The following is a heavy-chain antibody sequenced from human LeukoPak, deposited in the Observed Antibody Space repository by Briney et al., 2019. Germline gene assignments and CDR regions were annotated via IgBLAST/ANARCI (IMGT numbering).Heavy chain of an antibody. CDR1: GDTFTSYY. Sequence: ATLKVSCTASGDTFTSYYMHWVRQAPGQGLEWMGMIYPRDGSTSYAQKFQGRVTMTRDTSTSTVYMELSSLRSEDTAVYYCARGGGIVVTAYYFDYWGQGTLVTVSS. CDR3: ARGGGIVVTAYYFDY. V-gene: IGHV1-46*01. J-gene: IGHJ4*02. CDR2: IYPRDGST. D-gene: IGHD3-22*01.